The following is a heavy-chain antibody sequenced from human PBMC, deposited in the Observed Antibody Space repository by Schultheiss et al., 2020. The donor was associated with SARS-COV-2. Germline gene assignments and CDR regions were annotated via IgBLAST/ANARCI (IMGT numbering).Heavy chain of an antibody. CDR1: GYSFSTYW. CDR2: IYPTDSDT. D-gene: IGHD6-6*01. V-gene: IGHV5-51*01. Sequence: GESLKISCKGSGYSFSTYWIGWVRQMPGKGLEWMGIIYPTDSDTRYSPSFQGQVTISADKSISTAYLQWSSLKASDTAMYYCARQRLGSSSFPDYWGQGTLVTVSS. CDR3: ARQRLGSSSFPDY. J-gene: IGHJ4*02.